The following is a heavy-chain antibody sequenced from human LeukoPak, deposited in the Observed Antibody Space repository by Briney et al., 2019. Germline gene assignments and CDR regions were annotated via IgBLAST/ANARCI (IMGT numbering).Heavy chain of an antibody. J-gene: IGHJ4*02. V-gene: IGHV1-3*03. D-gene: IGHD3-22*01. CDR2: INAGNGNT. Sequence: GASVKVSCKASGYTFTSYALHWVRQAPGQRLEWMGWINAGNGNTKYSQEFLGRVTITRDTSANTAYMELSSLRSEDMALYYCARSTTYYYHSSGLGYFDYWGQGTLVTVSS. CDR3: ARSTTYYYHSSGLGYFDY. CDR1: GYTFTSYA.